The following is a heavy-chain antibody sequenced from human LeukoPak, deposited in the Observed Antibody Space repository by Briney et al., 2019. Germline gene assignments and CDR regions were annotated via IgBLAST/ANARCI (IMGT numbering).Heavy chain of an antibody. CDR1: GYTFTGYY. J-gene: IGHJ4*02. D-gene: IGHD2-2*01. Sequence: ASAKVSCKASGYTFTGYYMHWVRQAPGQGLEWMGWINPNSGGTNYAQKFQGRVTMTRDTSISTAYMELSWLRSDDTAVYYCARGRSRGIVVVSAAENFDYWGQGTLVTVSS. CDR2: INPNSGGT. CDR3: ARGRSRGIVVVSAAENFDY. V-gene: IGHV1-2*02.